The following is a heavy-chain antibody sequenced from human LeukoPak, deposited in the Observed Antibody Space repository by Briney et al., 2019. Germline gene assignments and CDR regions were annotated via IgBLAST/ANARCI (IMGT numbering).Heavy chain of an antibody. CDR1: GFTFTRYW. CDR2: VNPDGSST. V-gene: IGHV3-74*01. D-gene: IGHD3-16*01. J-gene: IGHJ4*02. CDR3: ARGGSYGDY. Sequence: GGSLRLSCVASGFTFTRYWMHWVRQAPGKGLVWVSRVNPDGSSTIYGDSVKGRFTSSRDNAKNTLYLQMNSLRAEDTAVYYCARGGSYGDYWGQGILVTVSS.